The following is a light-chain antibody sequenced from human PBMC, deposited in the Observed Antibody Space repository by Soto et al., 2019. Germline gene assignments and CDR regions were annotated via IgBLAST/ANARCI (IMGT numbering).Light chain of an antibody. J-gene: IGKJ4*01. CDR3: KQYNSYSLT. CDR2: GAS. V-gene: IGKV1-5*01. Sequence: DIQMTQSPSTLSASVGDRVTITCRASQSVTSRLAWYQQKPGKAPKLLIYGASNLESGVPSRFSGSGSGTEFTLTISSLQPDDFATYYCKQYNSYSLTFGGGTTVEIK. CDR1: QSVTSR.